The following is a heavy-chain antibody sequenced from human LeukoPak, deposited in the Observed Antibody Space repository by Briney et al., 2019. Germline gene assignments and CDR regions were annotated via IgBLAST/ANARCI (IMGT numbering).Heavy chain of an antibody. D-gene: IGHD3-22*01. CDR2: MYNSGSI. CDR1: GGSISSSTHY. CDR3: ARNETSGYFDI. V-gene: IGHV4-39*01. Sequence: SETLSLTCTVSGGSISSSTHYWGWIRQSPGKGLEWIGSMYNSGSISYNPPLRSRVTITVDTSKNQFSLNFNSVTAADTALYFCARNETSGYFDIWGQGTMVTVSS. J-gene: IGHJ3*02.